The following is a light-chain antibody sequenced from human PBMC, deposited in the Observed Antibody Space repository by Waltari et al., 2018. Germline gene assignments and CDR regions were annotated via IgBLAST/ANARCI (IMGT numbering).Light chain of an antibody. CDR3: QSYDNTNRWVI. V-gene: IGLV6-57*03. CDR2: EDV. Sequence: NFILTQSHSVSESPGKTVTISCTRSSGSIATNYVHCYQHRPGSAPITVIYEDVRRPSGVPDRFSGSVDSSSNSASLTISGLKTEDEADYYCQSYDNTNRWVIFGGGTKLTVL. J-gene: IGLJ2*01. CDR1: SGSIATNY.